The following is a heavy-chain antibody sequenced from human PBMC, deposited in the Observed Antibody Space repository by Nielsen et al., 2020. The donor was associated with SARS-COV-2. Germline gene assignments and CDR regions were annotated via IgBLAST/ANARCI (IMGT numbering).Heavy chain of an antibody. V-gene: IGHV3-7*01. CDR1: GFTFSSYW. J-gene: IGHJ6*03. D-gene: IGHD1-7*01. Sequence: GESLKISCAASGFTFSSYWMSWVRQAPGKGLEWVANIKQDGSEKYYVDSVKGRFTISRDNAKNSLYLQMNSLRAEDTAVYYCARAITGTTGYYYYYYMDVWGKGTTVTVSS. CDR2: IKQDGSEK. CDR3: ARAITGTTGYYYYYYMDV.